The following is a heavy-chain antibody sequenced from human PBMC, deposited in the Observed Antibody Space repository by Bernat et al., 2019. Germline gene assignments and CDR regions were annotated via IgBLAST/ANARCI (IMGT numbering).Heavy chain of an antibody. CDR3: ASGSYFFGRDY. D-gene: IGHD1-26*01. V-gene: IGHV3-30*01. J-gene: IGHJ4*02. CDR2: ISYDGSNK. CDR1: GFTFSSYA. Sequence: QVQLVESGGGVVQPGRSLRLSCAASGFTFSSYAMHWVRQAPGKGLEWVAVISYDGSNKYYADSVKGRFTISRDNSKNTLYLQMNSLRAEDTAVYYCASGSYFFGRDYWGQGTLVTVSS.